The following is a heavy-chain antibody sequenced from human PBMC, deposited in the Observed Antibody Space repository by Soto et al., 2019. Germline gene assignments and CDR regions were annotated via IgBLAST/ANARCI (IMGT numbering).Heavy chain of an antibody. Sequence: ASVKVSCKASGYTFTSYGISWVRQAPGQGLEGMGWISAYNGNTNYAQKLQGRVTMTTDTSTSTAYMELRSLRSDDTAVYYCALPAYGPYGMDVWGQGTTVTVSS. V-gene: IGHV1-18*04. D-gene: IGHD3-10*01. CDR3: ALPAYGPYGMDV. J-gene: IGHJ6*02. CDR2: ISAYNGNT. CDR1: GYTFTSYG.